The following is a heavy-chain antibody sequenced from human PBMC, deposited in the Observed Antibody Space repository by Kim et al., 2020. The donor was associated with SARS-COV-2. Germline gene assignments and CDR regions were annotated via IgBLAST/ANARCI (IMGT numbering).Heavy chain of an antibody. J-gene: IGHJ4*02. D-gene: IGHD3-3*01. CDR3: ASSTYDFWSGYPLDY. V-gene: IGHV3-30*07. Sequence: SVKGRFTLPREKSKNTLYLQMNSLRAEDTAVYYCASSTYDFWSGYPLDYWGQGTLVTVSS.